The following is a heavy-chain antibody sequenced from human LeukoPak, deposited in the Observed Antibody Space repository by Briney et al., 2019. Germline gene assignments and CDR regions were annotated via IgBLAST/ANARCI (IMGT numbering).Heavy chain of an antibody. D-gene: IGHD3-22*01. V-gene: IGHV1-69*04. J-gene: IGHJ6*02. CDR2: IIPILGIA. CDR1: GGTFSSYA. Sequence: SVKVSCKASGGTFSSYAISWVRQAPGQGLEWMGRIIPILGIANYAQKFQGRVTITADKSTSTAYMELSSLRSEDTAVYYCAGVPEDYYDSRLYYYYYGMDVWGQGTTVTVSS. CDR3: AGVPEDYYDSRLYYYYYGMDV.